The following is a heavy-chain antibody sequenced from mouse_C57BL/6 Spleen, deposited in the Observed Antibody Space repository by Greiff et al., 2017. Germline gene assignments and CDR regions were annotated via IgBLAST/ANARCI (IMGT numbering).Heavy chain of an antibody. CDR2: IRLKSDNYAT. CDR1: GFTFSNYW. CDR3: TGLNWDDAMDY. V-gene: IGHV6-3*01. J-gene: IGHJ4*01. D-gene: IGHD4-1*02. Sequence: EVMLVESGGGLVQPGGSMKLSCVASGFTFSNYWMNWVRQSPEKGLEWVAQIRLKSDNYATHYAESVKGRFTISRDDSKSSVYLQMNNLRAEDTGIYYCTGLNWDDAMDYWGQGTSVTVSS.